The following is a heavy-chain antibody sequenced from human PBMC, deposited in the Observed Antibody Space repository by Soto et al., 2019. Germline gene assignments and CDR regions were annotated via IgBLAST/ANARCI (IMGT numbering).Heavy chain of an antibody. J-gene: IGHJ5*02. D-gene: IGHD3-3*01. Sequence: SETLSLTCSVSGGTISGYYWTWIRQPAGKGLEWIGRIYSSGNTKYNPSLQSRVTMSLDTSNNQFSLRLTSVTAADTAVYYCARGQRFSDWFDPWGQGTLVTAPQ. CDR2: IYSSGNT. V-gene: IGHV4-4*07. CDR1: GGTISGYY. CDR3: ARGQRFSDWFDP.